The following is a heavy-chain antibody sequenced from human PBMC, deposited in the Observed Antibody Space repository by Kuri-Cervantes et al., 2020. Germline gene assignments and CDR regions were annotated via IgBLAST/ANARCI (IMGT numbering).Heavy chain of an antibody. V-gene: IGHV1-18*01. CDR3: ARGIEAGAVDY. D-gene: IGHD2-15*01. J-gene: IGHJ4*02. Sequence: ASVKVSCKASGYTFTSYGISWVRQAPGQGLEWMGWISAYNGNTNYAQKLQGRVTMTRNTSISTAYMELSSLRSEDTAVYYCARGIEAGAVDYWGQGTLVTVSS. CDR2: ISAYNGNT. CDR1: GYTFTSYG.